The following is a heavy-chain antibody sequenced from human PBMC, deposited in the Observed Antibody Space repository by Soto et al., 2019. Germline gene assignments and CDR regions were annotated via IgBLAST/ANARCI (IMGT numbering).Heavy chain of an antibody. D-gene: IGHD3-22*01. CDR3: ARDYYDSSGYPRPFDY. Sequence: PGGSLRLSCAASGFTFSSYSMNWVRQAPGKGLEWVSSISSSSSYIYYADSVKGRFTISRDNAKNSLYLQMNSLRAEDTAVYYCARDYYDSSGYPRPFDYWGQGTLVTVSS. CDR2: ISSSSSYI. CDR1: GFTFSSYS. J-gene: IGHJ4*02. V-gene: IGHV3-21*01.